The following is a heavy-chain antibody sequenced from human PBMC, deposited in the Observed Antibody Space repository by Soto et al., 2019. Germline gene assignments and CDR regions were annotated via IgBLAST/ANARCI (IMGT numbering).Heavy chain of an antibody. J-gene: IGHJ6*02. CDR1: GGSISSGGYY. Sequence: SETLSLTCTVSGGSISSGGYYWTWIRQHPGKGLEWIAYIYHSGYTFYNPSLKSRVTMSVDTSKNQFSLKLRSVTAAETAVYYCAKWEGLGSDYYYYAMDVWGQGTTVTVSS. D-gene: IGHD1-26*01. CDR3: AKWEGLGSDYYYYAMDV. V-gene: IGHV4-31*03. CDR2: IYHSGYT.